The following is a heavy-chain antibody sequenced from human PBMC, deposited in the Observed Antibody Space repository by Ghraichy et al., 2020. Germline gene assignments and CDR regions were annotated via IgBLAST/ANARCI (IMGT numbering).Heavy chain of an antibody. Sequence: SETLSLTCTVSGGSISSYYWSWIRQPAGKGLEWIGRIYTSGSTNYNPSLKSRVTMSVDTSKNQFSLKLSSVHAADTAVYYCARGWGSGWHGSANFDYWGQGTLVTVSS. J-gene: IGHJ4*02. V-gene: IGHV4-4*07. CDR1: GGSISSYY. CDR3: ARGWGSGWHGSANFDY. D-gene: IGHD6-19*01. CDR2: IYTSGST.